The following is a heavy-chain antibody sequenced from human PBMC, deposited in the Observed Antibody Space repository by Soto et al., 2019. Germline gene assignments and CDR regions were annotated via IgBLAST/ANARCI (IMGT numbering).Heavy chain of an antibody. Sequence: QVQLVQAGAEMKKPGASVKVSCEASGYTFASYGISWVRQAPGQGLEWVGCISGYNGNTNYAQRLQGRVPMTTNTSTSTAYMELRSLRSDDTAVYYCARDCNGGRCYPMYWGQGTLVTVSS. CDR1: GYTFASYG. J-gene: IGHJ4*02. CDR2: ISGYNGNT. CDR3: ARDCNGGRCYPMY. D-gene: IGHD2-15*01. V-gene: IGHV1-18*04.